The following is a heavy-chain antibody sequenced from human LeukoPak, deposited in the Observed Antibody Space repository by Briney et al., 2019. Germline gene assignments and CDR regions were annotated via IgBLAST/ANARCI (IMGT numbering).Heavy chain of an antibody. CDR3: ARLGEYYYYGMDV. CDR2: IYYSGNT. Sequence: SETLSPTRSVSGGSISSYYWGWVRQPPGKGLEWIGYIYYSGNTKYNPSLKSRITISVDTSKNQFSLNLISVTAADTAVYYCARLGEYYYYGMDVWGQGTTVTVSS. J-gene: IGHJ6*02. CDR1: GGSISSYY. V-gene: IGHV4-59*08.